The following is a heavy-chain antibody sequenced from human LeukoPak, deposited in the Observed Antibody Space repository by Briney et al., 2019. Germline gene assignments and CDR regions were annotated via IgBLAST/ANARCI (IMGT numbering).Heavy chain of an antibody. CDR2: ITASGDNT. D-gene: IGHD3-9*01. Sequence: TWGTLRLSCAASGFTFSSYAVSRVGQAPGKGLERVSGITASGDNTYYADSVKGRFTISRDNSKNTLYLQMNSLRAEDTAVYYCAKDGGEYYDILTGYYPRLYYMDVWGKGTTVTISS. V-gene: IGHV3-23*01. CDR1: GFTFSSYA. CDR3: AKDGGEYYDILTGYYPRLYYMDV. J-gene: IGHJ6*03.